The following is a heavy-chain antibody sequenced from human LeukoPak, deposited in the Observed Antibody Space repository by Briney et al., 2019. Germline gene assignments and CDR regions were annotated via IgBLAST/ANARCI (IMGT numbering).Heavy chain of an antibody. V-gene: IGHV3-7*03. CDR2: IKQDGSEK. Sequence: GGSLRLSCAASGFTFSSYWMSWVRQAPGKGLEWVANIKQDGSEKYYVDSVKGRFTISRDNAKNSLYLQMNSLRTEDTALYYCAKDRWGYSYGPYYFDYWGQGTLVTVSS. J-gene: IGHJ4*02. D-gene: IGHD5-18*01. CDR1: GFTFSSYW. CDR3: AKDRWGYSYGPYYFDY.